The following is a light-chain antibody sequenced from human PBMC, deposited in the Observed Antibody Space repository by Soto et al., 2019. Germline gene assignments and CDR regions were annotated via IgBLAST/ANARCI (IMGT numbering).Light chain of an antibody. CDR2: DAS. CDR1: QSVSHF. CDR3: QQRSNWPWT. J-gene: IGKJ1*01. V-gene: IGKV3-11*01. Sequence: EIVLTQSPATLSLSPGERATLSCRASQSVSHFLAWYQQKPGQAPRLLISDASNRATGIPGRFSGSGSGTDFSLTISSLEPEDFAVYYGQQRSNWPWTFGQGTKVEIK.